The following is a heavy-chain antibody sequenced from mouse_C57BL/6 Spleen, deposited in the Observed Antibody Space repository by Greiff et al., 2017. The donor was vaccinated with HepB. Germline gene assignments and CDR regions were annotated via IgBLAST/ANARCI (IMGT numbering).Heavy chain of an antibody. D-gene: IGHD2-4*01. Sequence: QVQLKQPGAELVKPGASVKLSCKASGYTFTSYWMLWVKQRPGQGLEWIGMIHPNSGSTNYNEKFKSKATLTVDKSSSTAYMQLSSLTSEDSAVYYCARNYDYDEGYFDVWGTGTTVTVSS. CDR1: GYTFTSYW. J-gene: IGHJ1*03. CDR2: IHPNSGST. CDR3: ARNYDYDEGYFDV. V-gene: IGHV1-64*01.